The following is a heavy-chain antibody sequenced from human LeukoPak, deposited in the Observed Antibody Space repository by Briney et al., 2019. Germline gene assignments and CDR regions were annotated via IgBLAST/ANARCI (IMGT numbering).Heavy chain of an antibody. CDR1: GYTFTGYY. Sequence: GASVKVSCMASGYTFTGYYMHWVRQAPGQGLEWMGWINPNSGGANYAQRFQGRVTMTRDTSISTAYMELSRLRSDDTAVYYCARGTGLVPYYDILTGYHQFDYWGQGTLVTVSS. V-gene: IGHV1-2*02. CDR2: INPNSGGA. J-gene: IGHJ4*02. CDR3: ARGTGLVPYYDILTGYHQFDY. D-gene: IGHD3-9*01.